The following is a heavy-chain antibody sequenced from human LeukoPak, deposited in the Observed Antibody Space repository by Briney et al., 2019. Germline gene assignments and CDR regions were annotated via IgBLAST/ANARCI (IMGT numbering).Heavy chain of an antibody. V-gene: IGHV4-38-2*01. Sequence: GSLRLSCAASGFTFSSYAMSWVRQAPGKGLEWIGNIYNSANTHYNPSLKTRITMSVDTSKNQFSLKLNSVTAADTGIYYCARHSRSAYTGYENAFDIWGQGTMVTVSS. J-gene: IGHJ3*02. CDR1: GFTFSSYA. CDR2: IYNSANT. CDR3: ARHSRSAYTGYENAFDI. D-gene: IGHD5-12*01.